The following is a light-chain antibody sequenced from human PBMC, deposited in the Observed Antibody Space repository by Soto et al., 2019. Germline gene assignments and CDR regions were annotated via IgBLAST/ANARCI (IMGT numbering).Light chain of an antibody. Sequence: DVQITQSPCPLSGSVGDRVTIPCRSSQSISKYLHWYQQKPGKAPKLLIYAASSLQSGVPSRFSGSGSGTGFTLTISSLEPEDFARYWCQQCDNPPPPFCGGTKVDIK. V-gene: IGKV1-39*01. J-gene: IGKJ4*01. CDR1: QSISKY. CDR3: QQCDNPPPP. CDR2: AAS.